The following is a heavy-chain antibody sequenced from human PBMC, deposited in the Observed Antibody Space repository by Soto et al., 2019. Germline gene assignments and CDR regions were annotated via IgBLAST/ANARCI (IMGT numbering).Heavy chain of an antibody. V-gene: IGHV3-23*01. Sequence: TGGSLRLSCAASGFTFSSYAMSWVRQAPGKGLEWVSAISGSGGSTYYADSVKGRFTISRDNSKNTLYLQMNSLRAEDTAVYYCAKDNLQIAVAPWSYWGQGTLVTVSS. CDR3: AKDNLQIAVAPWSY. D-gene: IGHD6-19*01. J-gene: IGHJ4*02. CDR1: GFTFSSYA. CDR2: ISGSGGST.